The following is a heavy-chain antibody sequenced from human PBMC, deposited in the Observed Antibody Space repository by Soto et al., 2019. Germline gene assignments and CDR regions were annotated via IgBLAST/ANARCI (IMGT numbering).Heavy chain of an antibody. CDR1: GGSLSGYY. Sequence: PSETLSLTCTVYGGSLSGYYWSWIRQPPGKGLEWIGEISHRGSTNYNPSLKSRVTISVDTSKNQFSLKLSSVTAADAAVYYCARGQTYYYDSSGYHIDYWGQGTLVTVSS. J-gene: IGHJ4*02. CDR2: ISHRGST. V-gene: IGHV4-34*01. D-gene: IGHD3-22*01. CDR3: ARGQTYYYDSSGYHIDY.